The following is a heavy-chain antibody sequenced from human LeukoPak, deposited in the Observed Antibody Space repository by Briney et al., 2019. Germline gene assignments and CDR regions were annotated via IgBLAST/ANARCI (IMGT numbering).Heavy chain of an antibody. CDR2: IYHSGST. CDR3: ARETSYSSGWTLFDY. V-gene: IGHV4-30-2*01. Sequence: SETLSLTCTVSGGSISSGGYYWSWIRQPPGKGLEWIGYIYHSGSTYYNPSLKSRITISVDRSKNQFSLKLSSVTAADTAVYYCARETSYSSGWTLFDYWGQGTLVTVSS. J-gene: IGHJ4*02. D-gene: IGHD6-19*01. CDR1: GGSISSGGYY.